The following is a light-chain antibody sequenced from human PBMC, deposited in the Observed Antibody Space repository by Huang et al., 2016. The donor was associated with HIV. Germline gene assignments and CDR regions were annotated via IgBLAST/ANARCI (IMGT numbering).Light chain of an antibody. CDR3: QNYNKAPRT. J-gene: IGKJ1*01. Sequence: DIQMTQSPSSLSASVGDRVTITCRASQDISNYLAWYQQKPGKVPKVLIYAASSLQSGVPSRFSGGGSGTDFTLTINSLQPEDVATYYCQNYNKAPRTFGQGTKVDIK. CDR2: AAS. V-gene: IGKV1-27*01. CDR1: QDISNY.